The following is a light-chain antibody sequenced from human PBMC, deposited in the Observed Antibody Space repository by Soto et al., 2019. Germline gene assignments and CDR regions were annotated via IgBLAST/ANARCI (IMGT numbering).Light chain of an antibody. Sequence: SYELTQPSSVSVSPGQTARITCSGDLLAKTYARWFHQRPGQAPVLLIYKDTERPSGIHERFSGSSSGSTVTLTISGAQVDDEGDYYCYSATDDHVVMFGGGTKLAVL. CDR1: LLAKTY. J-gene: IGLJ3*02. CDR3: YSATDDHVVM. V-gene: IGLV3-27*01. CDR2: KDT.